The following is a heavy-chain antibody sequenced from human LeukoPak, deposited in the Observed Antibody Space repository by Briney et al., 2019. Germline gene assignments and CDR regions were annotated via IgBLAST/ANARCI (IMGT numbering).Heavy chain of an antibody. V-gene: IGHV4-34*01. Sequence: SETLSLTCAVYGGSFSGYYWSWIRQPPGKGLEWIGEINHSGSTNYNPSLKSRVNISVDTSKNQFSLKLSSVTAADTAVYYCARPRAYDYVWGSYRSDAFDIWGQGTMVTVSS. J-gene: IGHJ3*02. CDR3: ARPRAYDYVWGSYRSDAFDI. CDR2: INHSGST. CDR1: GGSFSGYY. D-gene: IGHD3-16*02.